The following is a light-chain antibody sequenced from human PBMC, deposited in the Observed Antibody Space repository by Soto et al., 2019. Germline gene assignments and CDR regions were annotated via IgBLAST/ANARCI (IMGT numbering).Light chain of an antibody. CDR2: GDN. Sequence: QSVLTQPPSVSGAPGQRVTISCTGSSSSIGAGYDVHWYQQLPGTAPKLLISGDNNRPSGVPDRFSGSKSGTSASLAITGLQAEDEADYYCQSYDSSLSAVVFGGGTQLTVL. V-gene: IGLV1-40*01. CDR1: SSSIGAGYD. J-gene: IGLJ2*01. CDR3: QSYDSSLSAVV.